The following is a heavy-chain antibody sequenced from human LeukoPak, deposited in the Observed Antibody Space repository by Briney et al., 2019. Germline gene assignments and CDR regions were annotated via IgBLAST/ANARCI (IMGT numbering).Heavy chain of an antibody. J-gene: IGHJ4*02. CDR2: ISSSSSYI. CDR3: ARSWLTGDCGY. Sequence: GSLRLSCAASGFTFSSYSMNWVRQAPGKGLEWVSSISSSSSYIYYADSVRGRFTISRDNAKNSLYLQMNSLRAEDTAVYYCARSWLTGDCGYWGQGTLVTVSS. CDR1: GFTFSSYS. D-gene: IGHD7-27*01. V-gene: IGHV3-21*01.